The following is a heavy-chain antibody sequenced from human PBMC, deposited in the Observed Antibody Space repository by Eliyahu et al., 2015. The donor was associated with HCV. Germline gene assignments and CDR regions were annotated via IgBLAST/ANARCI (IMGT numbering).Heavy chain of an antibody. CDR3: AHSPSTYHYNNGDRVVPFDI. J-gene: IGHJ3*02. CDR1: GLSLSTNGVS. V-gene: IGHV2-5*02. CDR2: IFWDDDX. D-gene: IGHD2-8*01. Sequence: QITLKESGPTLVKPTQTXTLTCTLSGLSLSTNGVSVGCYRQPPGKAPEWLGIIFWDDDXRYSPSLKTRVTITKDTSKNQVVLTMTNMDPVDTATYYCAHSPSTYHYNNGDRVVPFDIWGQGTMVTVSS.